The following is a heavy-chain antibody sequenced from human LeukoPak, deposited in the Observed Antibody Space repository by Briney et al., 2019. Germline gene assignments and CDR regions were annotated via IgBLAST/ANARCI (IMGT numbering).Heavy chain of an antibody. V-gene: IGHV3-74*01. D-gene: IGHD2-2*01. CDR1: GFTFSSYW. CDR2: INPDGSST. Sequence: PGGSLRLSCAASGFTFSSYWMHWVRQVPGKRLVWVSRINPDGSSTTYADSVKGRFTISRDNAKNTLYLQMNSLRAEDTAVYYCARSSSSWYPLDCWGQGTLVTVSS. J-gene: IGHJ4*02. CDR3: ARSSSSWYPLDC.